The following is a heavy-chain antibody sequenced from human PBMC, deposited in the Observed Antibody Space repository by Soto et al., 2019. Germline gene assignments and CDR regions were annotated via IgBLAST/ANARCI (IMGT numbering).Heavy chain of an antibody. CDR1: GFTFSSYW. Sequence: GGSLRLSCAGSGFTFSSYWMSWVRQAPDKGLEWVAKIKQDGSAKSYVDSVKGRFTISRDNSKNTLFLQMSSLITDDTAVYYCARPPGRTYYHYGMDLWGPGTTVTVSS. V-gene: IGHV3-7*01. J-gene: IGHJ6*02. CDR2: IKQDGSAK. CDR3: ARPPGRTYYHYGMDL.